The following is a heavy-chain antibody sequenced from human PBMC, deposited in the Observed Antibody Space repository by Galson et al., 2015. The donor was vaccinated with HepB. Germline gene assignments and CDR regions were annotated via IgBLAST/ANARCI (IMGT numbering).Heavy chain of an antibody. Sequence: SVKVSCKASGGTFSSYAISWVRQAPGQGLEWMGGIIPIFGTANYAQKFQGRVTITADESTSTAYMELSSLRSEDTAVYYCARDRFSITMPRGEFDPWGQGTLVTVSS. CDR3: ARDRFSITMPRGEFDP. J-gene: IGHJ5*02. D-gene: IGHD3-10*01. CDR2: IIPIFGTA. V-gene: IGHV1-69*13. CDR1: GGTFSSYA.